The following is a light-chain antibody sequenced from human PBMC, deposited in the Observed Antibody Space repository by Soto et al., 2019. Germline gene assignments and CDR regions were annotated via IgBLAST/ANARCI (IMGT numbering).Light chain of an antibody. J-gene: IGKJ1*01. CDR1: QGIRND. Sequence: AIQMTQSPSSLSASVGDRVTITFRASQGIRNDLGWYQQKPGKAPNLLIYAASSLQSGVPSMFSGSGSGTDFTLTISSLQPEDFATYYCLQDYNYPWTFGQGTKVDIK. CDR3: LQDYNYPWT. CDR2: AAS. V-gene: IGKV1-6*01.